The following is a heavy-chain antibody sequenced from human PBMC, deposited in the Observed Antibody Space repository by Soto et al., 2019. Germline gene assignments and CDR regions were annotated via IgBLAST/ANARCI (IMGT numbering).Heavy chain of an antibody. CDR3: AAADDFWSYTLDY. CDR1: GFTFTSSA. Sequence: SVKVSWKASGFTFTSSAMQWVRQARRQRLEWIGWIVGGSGNTNYAQKFQERVTITRDMSTSTAYMELSSLRSEHTAVYYCAAADDFWSYTLDYWGQGTPVTVSS. CDR2: IVGGSGNT. V-gene: IGHV1-58*02. D-gene: IGHD3-3*01. J-gene: IGHJ4*02.